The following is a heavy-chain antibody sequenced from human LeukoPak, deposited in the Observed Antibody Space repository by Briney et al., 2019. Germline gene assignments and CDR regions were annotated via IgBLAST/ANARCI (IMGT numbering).Heavy chain of an antibody. CDR1: GGTFSSYA. CDR3: ASSPVVVASSGYYYYYMDV. Sequence: SVKVSCKASGGTFSSYAISWVRQAPGQGLEWMGGIIPIFGTANYAQKFQGRVTITADESTSTAYMELSSLRSEDTAVYYCASSPVVVASSGYYYYYMDVWGKGTTVTVSS. J-gene: IGHJ6*03. D-gene: IGHD3-22*01. V-gene: IGHV1-69*01. CDR2: IIPIFGTA.